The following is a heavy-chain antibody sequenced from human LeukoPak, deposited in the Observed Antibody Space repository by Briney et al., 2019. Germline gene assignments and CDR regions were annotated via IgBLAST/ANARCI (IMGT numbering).Heavy chain of an antibody. CDR2: IKSKTDGGTT. CDR3: TTASGATTATHYYFDY. D-gene: IGHD1-26*01. CDR1: EFTFSSYA. Sequence: GGSLRLSCVASEFTFSSYAMSWVRQAPGKGLEWVGRIKSKTDGGTTDYAAPVKGRFTISRDDSKNTLYLQMNSLKTEDTAVYYCTTASGATTATHYYFDYWGQGTLVTVSS. V-gene: IGHV3-15*01. J-gene: IGHJ4*02.